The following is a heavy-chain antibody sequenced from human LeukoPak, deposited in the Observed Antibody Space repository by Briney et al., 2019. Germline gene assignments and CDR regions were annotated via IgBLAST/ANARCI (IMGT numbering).Heavy chain of an antibody. D-gene: IGHD7-27*01. CDR2: ISSSDNTI. Sequence: GGSLRLSCAASGFTFSSCEMNWVRQAPRKGLEWVSYISSSDNTIYYADSVKGRFTISRDNAKNSLYLQMNSLRAEDTAVYYCARDINWVGGYWGQGTLVTASS. CDR3: ARDINWVGGY. V-gene: IGHV3-48*03. CDR1: GFTFSSCE. J-gene: IGHJ4*02.